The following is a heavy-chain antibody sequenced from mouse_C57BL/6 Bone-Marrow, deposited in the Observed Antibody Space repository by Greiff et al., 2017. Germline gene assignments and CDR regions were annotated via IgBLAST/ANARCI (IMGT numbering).Heavy chain of an antibody. D-gene: IGHD2-12*01. CDR1: GFTFSDYG. V-gene: IGHV5-12*01. CDR3: AMVSYDSGRRHPYWYFDV. J-gene: IGHJ1*03. CDR2: ISNGGGCT. Sequence: EVQLVESGGGLVQPGGSLKLSCAASGFTFSDYGMYWVRQTPEKRLEWVADISNGGGCTYYPDSVKGRFTISRDNAKNTLYLQMSRLKSEDTAMYYCAMVSYDSGRRHPYWYFDVWGTGTTVTGSS.